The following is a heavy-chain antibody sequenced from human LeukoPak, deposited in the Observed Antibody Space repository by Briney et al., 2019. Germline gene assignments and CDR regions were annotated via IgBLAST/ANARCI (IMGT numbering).Heavy chain of an antibody. CDR2: INHSGST. J-gene: IGHJ4*02. Sequence: SETLSLTCTVSGYSISSGYYWGWIRQPPGKGLEWIGEINHSGSTNYNPSLKSRVTISVDTSKNQFSLKLSSVTAADTAVYYCARASGRGVDYWGQGTLVTVSS. V-gene: IGHV4-38-2*02. CDR3: ARASGRGVDY. CDR1: GYSISSGYY. D-gene: IGHD1-1*01.